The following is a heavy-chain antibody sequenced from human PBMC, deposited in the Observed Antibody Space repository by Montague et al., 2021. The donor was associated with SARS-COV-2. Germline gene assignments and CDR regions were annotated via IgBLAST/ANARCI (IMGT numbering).Heavy chain of an antibody. V-gene: IGHV4-39*01. CDR2: IYYSGST. CDR1: GGSISSSSYY. CDR3: ARFPTSYYYDSKAAPATPDAFDI. Sequence: ETLFLTCTVSGGSISSSSYYWGWIRQPPGKGLEWIGSIYYSGSTYYNPSLKSRVTISVDTSKNQFSLKLSSVTAADTAVYYCARFPTSYYYDSKAAPATPDAFDIWGQGTMVTVSS. J-gene: IGHJ3*02. D-gene: IGHD3-22*01.